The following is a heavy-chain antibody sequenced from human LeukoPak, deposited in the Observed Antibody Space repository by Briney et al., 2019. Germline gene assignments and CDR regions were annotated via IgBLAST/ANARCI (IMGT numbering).Heavy chain of an antibody. CDR3: ARDRYYYDSSGYYSMCDY. CDR2: ISSSSSYI. Sequence: GGSLRLSCAASGFTFSSYSMNWVRQAPGKGLEWVSSISSSSSYIYYADSVKGRFTISRDNAKNSLYLQMNSLRAEDTAVYYCARDRYYYDSSGYYSMCDYWGQGTLVTVSS. CDR1: GFTFSSYS. D-gene: IGHD3-22*01. V-gene: IGHV3-21*01. J-gene: IGHJ4*02.